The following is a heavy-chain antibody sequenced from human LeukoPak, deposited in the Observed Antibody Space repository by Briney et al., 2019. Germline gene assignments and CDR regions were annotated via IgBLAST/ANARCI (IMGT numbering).Heavy chain of an antibody. V-gene: IGHV3-20*04. D-gene: IGHD2-2*01. J-gene: IGHJ4*02. CDR2: INWNGGST. CDR1: GFTFDDYG. CDR3: ARVQGYCSSTSCYFDY. Sequence: PGGSLRLSCAASGFTFDDYGMSRVRQAPGKELEWVSGINWNGGSTGYADSVKGRFTISRDNAKNSLYLQMNSLRAEDTALYYCARVQGYCSSTSCYFDYWGQGTLVTVSS.